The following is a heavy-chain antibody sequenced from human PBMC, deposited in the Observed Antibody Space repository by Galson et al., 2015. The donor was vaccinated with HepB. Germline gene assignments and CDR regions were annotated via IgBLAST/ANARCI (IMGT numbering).Heavy chain of an antibody. Sequence: SLRLSCAASGFTFGDYAMSWFRQAPGKGLEWVGFIRSKTYGGTTEHAAAVKGRFSVSRDDSKSIAYLQMSRLRTGDTAVYYCAREEDCSGTSCHSVWGQGTLVTVSS. D-gene: IGHD2-15*01. CDR2: IRSKTYGGTT. CDR3: AREEDCSGTSCHSV. CDR1: GFTFGDYA. V-gene: IGHV3-49*03. J-gene: IGHJ4*02.